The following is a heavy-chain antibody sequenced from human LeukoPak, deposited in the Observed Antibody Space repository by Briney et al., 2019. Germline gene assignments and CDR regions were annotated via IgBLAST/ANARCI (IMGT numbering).Heavy chain of an antibody. J-gene: IGHJ5*02. CDR2: INHSGSA. D-gene: IGHD4-11*01. V-gene: IGHV4-39*07. CDR1: GGSISSSSYY. CDR3: ARGQEYYRKRYNWFDP. Sequence: PSETLSLTCTVSGGSISSSSYYWSWIRQPPGKGLEWIGEINHSGSANYNPSLKSRVTISVDTSKNQFSLKLSSVTAADTAVYYCARGQEYYRKRYNWFDPWGQGTLVTVSS.